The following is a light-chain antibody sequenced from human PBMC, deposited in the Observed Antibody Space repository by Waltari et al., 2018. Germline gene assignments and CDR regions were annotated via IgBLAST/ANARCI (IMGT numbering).Light chain of an antibody. V-gene: IGLV1-44*01. CDR2: SNS. Sequence: QSVLTQPPSASGTPGQRVHISCSGTSFTLGSNPVTLYQQLPGTAPKLRVYSNSERPSGVPDRFSGSKSGSSGSLAISGLQSEDEADYYCAVWDNSLNSLVFGTGTEVSVL. CDR3: AVWDNSLNSLV. J-gene: IGLJ1*01. CDR1: SFTLGSNP.